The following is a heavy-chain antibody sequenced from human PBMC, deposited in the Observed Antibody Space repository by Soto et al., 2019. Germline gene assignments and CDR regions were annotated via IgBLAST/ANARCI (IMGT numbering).Heavy chain of an antibody. V-gene: IGHV3-30*18. CDR2: ISYDGSNK. Sequence: PGGALRLSCAASGFTFSSYGMHWVRQAPGKGLEWVAVISYDGSNKYYADSVKGRFTISRDNSKNTLYLQMNSLRAEDTAVYYCAKDLGYFDWSHFDYWGQGTLVTVSS. J-gene: IGHJ4*02. CDR3: AKDLGYFDWSHFDY. D-gene: IGHD3-9*01. CDR1: GFTFSSYG.